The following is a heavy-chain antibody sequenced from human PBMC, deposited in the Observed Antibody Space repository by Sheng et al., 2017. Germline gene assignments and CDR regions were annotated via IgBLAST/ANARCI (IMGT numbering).Heavy chain of an antibody. CDR2: IVVTLQKT. CDR1: GDTFRSYV. CDR3: ARDLRGMSNHFDN. V-gene: IGHV1-69*11. J-gene: IGHJ4*02. D-gene: IGHD6-13*01. Sequence: QVQLVQSGAEVKKPGSSVKVSCTASGDTFRSYVIAWVRQAPGQRLEWMGRIVVTLQKTHYAEKFQGRVAISADEGTNTAYMELISLTSDDTAVYYCARDLRGMSNHFDNWGQGTLVTVSS.